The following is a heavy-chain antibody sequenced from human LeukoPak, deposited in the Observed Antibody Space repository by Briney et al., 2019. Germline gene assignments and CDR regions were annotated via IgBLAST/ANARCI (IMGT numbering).Heavy chain of an antibody. CDR1: GYTFTSYA. CDR2: ISAGNGNT. Sequence: ATVKVSCKASGYTFTSYAIHWVRQAPGQRLEWMGWISAGNGNTKYSQNFQGRVTFISNTSATTAFMELSSLRSEDAAVYYCARDSGSGNNDYWGQGTLVTVSS. CDR3: ARDSGSGNNDY. J-gene: IGHJ4*02. V-gene: IGHV1-3*01. D-gene: IGHD1-26*01.